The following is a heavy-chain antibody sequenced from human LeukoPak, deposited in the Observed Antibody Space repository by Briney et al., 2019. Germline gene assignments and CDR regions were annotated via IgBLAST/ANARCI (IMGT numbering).Heavy chain of an antibody. CDR1: GGSISSYY. V-gene: IGHV4-59*01. Sequence: SETLSLTCTVSGGSISSYYWRWIRQPPGKGLEWIGYIYYSGSTNYNPSLKSRVTISVDTSKNQFSLKLSSVTAADTAVYYCARAPSGATLPPYYYYYMDVWGKGTTVTVSS. D-gene: IGHD1-26*01. CDR2: IYYSGST. J-gene: IGHJ6*03. CDR3: ARAPSGATLPPYYYYYMDV.